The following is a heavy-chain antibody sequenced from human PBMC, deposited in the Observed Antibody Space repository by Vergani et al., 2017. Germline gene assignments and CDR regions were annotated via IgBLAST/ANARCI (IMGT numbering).Heavy chain of an antibody. Sequence: QVQLQESGPGLVKPSQTLSLTCTVSGGPISSGSYYWSWTRQPAGKGLEWIGRYYTSGSTNYKPSLKSRVTISVDTSKNQFSLKLSSVTAADTAVYYCAREGGWFDPWGQGTLVTVSS. CDR1: GGPISSGSYY. CDR3: AREGGWFDP. V-gene: IGHV4-61*02. CDR2: YYTSGST. J-gene: IGHJ5*02.